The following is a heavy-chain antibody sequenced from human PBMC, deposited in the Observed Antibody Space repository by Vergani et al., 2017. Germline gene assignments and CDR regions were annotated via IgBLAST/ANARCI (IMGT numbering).Heavy chain of an antibody. CDR1: GGTFSSYA. CDR3: ARGVRGVIMLTYYYYGMDV. V-gene: IGHV1-69*01. Sequence: QVQLVQSGAEVKKPGSSVKVSCKASGGTFSSYAISWVRQAPGQGLEWMGGIIPIFGTANYAQKFQGRVTITADESTSTAYMELSSLRSEDTAVYYCARGVRGVIMLTYYYYGMDVWGQGTTVTVSS. CDR2: IIPIFGTA. D-gene: IGHD3-10*01. J-gene: IGHJ6*02.